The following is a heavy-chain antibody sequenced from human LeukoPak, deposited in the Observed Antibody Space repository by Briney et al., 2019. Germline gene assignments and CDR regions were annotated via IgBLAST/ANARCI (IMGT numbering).Heavy chain of an antibody. CDR3: ARHVVVPAPMVDP. CDR1: RGFISGYY. V-gene: IGHV4-59*01. CDR2: IYNSGSA. Sequence: KAAETLVLTCTVSRGFISGYYWSWIRQPPGKGLEWIGNIYNSGSANYNASLKSRVTISVDTSKNQFTLKLTSVTAADTAVYYCARHVVVPAPMVDPWGQATMV. D-gene: IGHD2-2*01. J-gene: IGHJ5*02.